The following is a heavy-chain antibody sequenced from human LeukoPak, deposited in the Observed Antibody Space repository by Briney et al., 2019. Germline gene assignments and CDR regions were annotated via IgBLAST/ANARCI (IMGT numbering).Heavy chain of an antibody. Sequence: GESLRLSCAASGFTFSSYWMHWVRQAPGNGLVWVSRISDGGSTTTYADSVKGRFTISRDNAKNTLYLQMNGLRAEDTAVYYCSRSAYYDGSGNYYDYWGQGTLVTVSS. CDR3: SRSAYYDGSGNYYDY. D-gene: IGHD3-22*01. CDR2: ISDGGSTT. V-gene: IGHV3-74*01. J-gene: IGHJ4*02. CDR1: GFTFSSYW.